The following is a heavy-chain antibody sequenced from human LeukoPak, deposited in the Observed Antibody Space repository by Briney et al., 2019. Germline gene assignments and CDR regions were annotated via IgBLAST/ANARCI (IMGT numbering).Heavy chain of an antibody. D-gene: IGHD5-18*01. CDR1: GFTFSTYW. Sequence: GGSLRLSCAASGFTFSTYWLHWVRQAPGKGLVWVSRIESDGASTTYADSVQGRFTISRDNAKSTLYLQMNSLRAEDTAVYYCARGYFHGSIDYWGQGTLVTVSS. J-gene: IGHJ4*02. CDR2: IESDGAST. V-gene: IGHV3-74*01. CDR3: ARGYFHGSIDY.